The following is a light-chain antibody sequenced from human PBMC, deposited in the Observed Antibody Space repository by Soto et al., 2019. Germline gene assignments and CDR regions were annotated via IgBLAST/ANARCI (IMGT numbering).Light chain of an antibody. V-gene: IGLV2-14*01. J-gene: IGLJ1*01. CDR2: DVT. CDR1: SSDVGGYNY. CDR3: SSYTISSIPYV. Sequence: QSVLTQPASVSGSPGQSITISCTGTSSDVGGYNYVSWYQQHPVKAPKLMIYDVTNRPSGVSDRFSGSKSGNTASLTISGLQAEDESDDYCSSYTISSIPYVFGTGTNVTV.